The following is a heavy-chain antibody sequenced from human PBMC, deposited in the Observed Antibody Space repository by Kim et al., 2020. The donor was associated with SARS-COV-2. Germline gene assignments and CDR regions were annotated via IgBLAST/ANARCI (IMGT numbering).Heavy chain of an antibody. J-gene: IGHJ4*02. D-gene: IGHD3-22*01. CDR3: ARDHGGSGYPWL. CDR2: IYYSGST. V-gene: IGHV4-39*07. Sequence: SETLSLTCTVSGGSISSSSYYWGWIRQPPGKGLEWIGSIYYSGSTYYHPSLKSRVTISVDTSKNQFSLKLSSVTAADTAVYYCARDHGGSGYPWLWGQGTLVTVSS. CDR1: GGSISSSSYY.